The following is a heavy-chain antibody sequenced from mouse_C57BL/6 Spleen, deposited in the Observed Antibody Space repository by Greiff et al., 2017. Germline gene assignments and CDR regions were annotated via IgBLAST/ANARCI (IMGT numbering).Heavy chain of an antibody. CDR2: IDPSDSYT. V-gene: IGHV1-69*01. J-gene: IGHJ3*01. Sequence: QVQLQQPGAELVMPGASVKLSCKASGYTFTSYWMHWVKQRPGQGLEWIGEIDPSDSYTNYNQKFKGKSTLTVDKSSSTAYMQRSSLTSEDSAVYYCARPSLPGAWFAYWGQGTLVTVAA. CDR1: GYTFTSYW. CDR3: ARPSLPGAWFAY.